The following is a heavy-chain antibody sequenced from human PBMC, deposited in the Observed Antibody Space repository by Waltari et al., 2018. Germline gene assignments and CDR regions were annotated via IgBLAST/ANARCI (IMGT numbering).Heavy chain of an antibody. CDR1: GFTFSSYW. D-gene: IGHD3-22*01. CDR2: IKQDGSGE. CDR3: ARDSDDYYDSSGYPGFDY. V-gene: IGHV3-7*01. Sequence: EVQLVESGGGLVQPGGSLRLSCAASGFTFSSYWMSWVRQAPGMGLAWVANIKQDGSGEYYGDYVKGRITISRDNAKNSLYLQMNSLRAEDTAVYYGARDSDDYYDSSGYPGFDYWGQGTLVTVSS. J-gene: IGHJ4*02.